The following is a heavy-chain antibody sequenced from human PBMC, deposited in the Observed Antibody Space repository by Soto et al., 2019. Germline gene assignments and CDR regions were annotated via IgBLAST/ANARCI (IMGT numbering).Heavy chain of an antibody. V-gene: IGHV4-31*03. Sequence: QVQLQESGPGLAKPSQTLSLTCTVSGGSISSGGYYWSWIRQHPGKGLEWIGYIYYSGSTYYNPSLKSRVTISVDTSKNQFSLKLSSVTAADTAVYYCARAVNKFYYYMDVWGKGTTVTVSS. CDR2: IYYSGST. D-gene: IGHD4-17*01. J-gene: IGHJ6*03. CDR1: GGSISSGGYY. CDR3: ARAVNKFYYYMDV.